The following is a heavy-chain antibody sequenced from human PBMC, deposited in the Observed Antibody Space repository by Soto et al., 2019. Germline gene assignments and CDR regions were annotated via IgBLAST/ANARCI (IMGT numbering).Heavy chain of an antibody. Sequence: PSETLSLTCTVSGGSISSSSYYWGWIRQPPGKGPEWIGSIYYSGSTYYNPSLKSRVTISVDTSKNQFSLKLSSVTAADTAVYYCASGDCSSTSCYANYYYYGMDVWGQGTTVTVSS. CDR3: ASGDCSSTSCYANYYYYGMDV. CDR1: GGSISSSSYY. D-gene: IGHD2-2*01. V-gene: IGHV4-39*01. J-gene: IGHJ6*02. CDR2: IYYSGST.